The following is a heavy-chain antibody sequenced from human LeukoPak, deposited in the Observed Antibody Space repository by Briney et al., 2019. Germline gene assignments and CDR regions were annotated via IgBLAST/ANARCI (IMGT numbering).Heavy chain of an antibody. CDR2: ISSGSSSI. V-gene: IGHV3-48*01. Sequence: GGSLRLSCAASGFTFSSYSMNWVRQAPGKGLEWVSYISSGSSSIYCADSVKGRFTISRDNAKNSLYLQMSSLRAEDTAVYYCARDTNWNDFDYWGQGTLVTVSS. D-gene: IGHD1-1*01. CDR3: ARDTNWNDFDY. CDR1: GFTFSSYS. J-gene: IGHJ4*02.